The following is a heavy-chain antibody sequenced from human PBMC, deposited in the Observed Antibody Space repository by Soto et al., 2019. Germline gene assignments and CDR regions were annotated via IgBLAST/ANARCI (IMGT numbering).Heavy chain of an antibody. Sequence: QITLKETGPTLVKPTQTLTLTCTFSGFSLSTSGVGVGWIRQPPGKALEWLALIYWDDDKRYSPSLKSRLTIPNDTSKNQVVLTVTNIDPIDTATYYCAHIHARYRRVSSYYFAFWGQGTPVTVSS. D-gene: IGHD6-6*01. J-gene: IGHJ4*02. CDR1: GFSLSTSGVG. V-gene: IGHV2-5*02. CDR3: AHIHARYRRVSSYYFAF. CDR2: IYWDDDK.